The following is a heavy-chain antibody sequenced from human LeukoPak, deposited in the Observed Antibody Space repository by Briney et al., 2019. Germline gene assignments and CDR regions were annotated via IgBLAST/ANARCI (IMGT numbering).Heavy chain of an antibody. D-gene: IGHD3-10*01. J-gene: IGHJ6*03. CDR2: INPNSGGT. V-gene: IGHV1-2*02. Sequence: ASVKVSCKASGYTFTGYYMHWVRQAPGQGLEWMGWINPNSGGTNYAQKFQGRVTMTTDTSTSTAYMELRSLRSDDTAVYYCARIPGGYYMDVWGKGTTVTVSS. CDR1: GYTFTGYY. CDR3: ARIPGGYYMDV.